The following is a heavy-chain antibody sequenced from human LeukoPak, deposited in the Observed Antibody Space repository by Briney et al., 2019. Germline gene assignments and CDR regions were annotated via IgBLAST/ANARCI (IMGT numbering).Heavy chain of an antibody. CDR3: ASSGGPVDAFDI. J-gene: IGHJ3*02. Sequence: SETLSLTCTVSGGSISSYYWSWIRQPPGKGLEWIGYIYYSGSTNDNPSLKSRVTISVDTSKNQFSLKLSSVTAADTAVYYCASSGGPVDAFDIWGQGTMVTVSS. CDR2: IYYSGST. D-gene: IGHD3-10*01. CDR1: GGSISSYY. V-gene: IGHV4-59*08.